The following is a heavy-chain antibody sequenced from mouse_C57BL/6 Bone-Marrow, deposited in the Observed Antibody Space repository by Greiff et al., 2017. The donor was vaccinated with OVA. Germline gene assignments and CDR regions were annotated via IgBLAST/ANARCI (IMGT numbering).Heavy chain of an antibody. CDR1: GFTFSDYG. Sequence: EVQLQESGGGLVKPGGSLKLSCAASGFTFSDYGMHWVRQAPEKGLEWVAYISSGSSTIYYADTVKGRFTISRDNAKNTLFLQMTSLRSEDTAMYYCARGDYEGLVYWYFDVWGTGTTVTVSS. D-gene: IGHD2-4*01. CDR3: ARGDYEGLVYWYFDV. J-gene: IGHJ1*03. V-gene: IGHV5-17*01. CDR2: ISSGSSTI.